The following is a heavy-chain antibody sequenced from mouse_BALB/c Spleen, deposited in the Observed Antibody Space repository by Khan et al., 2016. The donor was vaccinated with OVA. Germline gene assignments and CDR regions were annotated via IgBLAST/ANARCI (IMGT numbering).Heavy chain of an antibody. CDR2: INPSNGGT. J-gene: IGHJ3*01. CDR1: GYSFTSYY. Sequence: VQLQQSGAELVKPGASVRLSCKASGYSFTSYYLYWVKQRPGQGLEWIGDINPSNGGTNFNEKFKSKATLTFDKSSSTAYMQLNSLTSEDSAVYYCTRSGYGSFAYWGQGTLVTVSA. D-gene: IGHD2-2*01. V-gene: IGHV1S81*02. CDR3: TRSGYGSFAY.